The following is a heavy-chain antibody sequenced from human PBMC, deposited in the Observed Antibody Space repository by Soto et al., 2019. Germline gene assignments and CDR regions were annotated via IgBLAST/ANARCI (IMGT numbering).Heavy chain of an antibody. CDR3: ARDSSVVTAGDDY. Sequence: EVQLVESGGGLVKPGGSLRLSCAASGFTFSSYSMNWVRQAPGKGLEWVSSISSSSSYIYYADSVKGRFTISRDSAKNSLYLQMNSLRAEDTAVYYCARDSSVVTAGDDYWGQGTLVTVSS. CDR1: GFTFSSYS. D-gene: IGHD2-21*02. J-gene: IGHJ4*02. V-gene: IGHV3-21*01. CDR2: ISSSSSYI.